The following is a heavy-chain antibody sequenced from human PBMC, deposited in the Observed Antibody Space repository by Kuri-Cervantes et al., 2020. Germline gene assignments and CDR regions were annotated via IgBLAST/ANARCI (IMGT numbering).Heavy chain of an antibody. V-gene: IGHV4-39*07. D-gene: IGHD3-10*01. Sequence: SETLSLTCTVSSGSIRDRRYYWGWIRQTPGMALEWIGEINHSGSTNYNPSLKSRVTISVDTSKNQFSLKLSSVTAADTAVYYCARGDGSADYYYYYMDVWGKGTTVTVSS. CDR1: SGSIRDRRYY. CDR2: INHSGST. J-gene: IGHJ6*03. CDR3: ARGDGSADYYYYYMDV.